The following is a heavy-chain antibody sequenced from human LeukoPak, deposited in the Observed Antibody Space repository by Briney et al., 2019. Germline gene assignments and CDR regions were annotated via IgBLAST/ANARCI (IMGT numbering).Heavy chain of an antibody. J-gene: IGHJ4*02. CDR1: GGSFSGYY. V-gene: IGHV4-34*01. CDR3: ARGRRLGDYFDY. CDR2: INHSGST. Sequence: TSETLSLTCAVYGGSFSGYYWSWIRQPPGKRLEWIGEINHSGSTNYNPSLKSRVTISVDTSKNQFSLKLSSVTAADTAVYYCARGRRLGDYFDYWGQGTLVTVSS. D-gene: IGHD1-26*01.